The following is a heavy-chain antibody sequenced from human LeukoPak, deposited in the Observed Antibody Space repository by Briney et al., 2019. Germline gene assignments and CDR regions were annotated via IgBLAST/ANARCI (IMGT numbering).Heavy chain of an antibody. CDR1: GFTFSSYG. V-gene: IGHV3-23*01. Sequence: PGGSLRLSCAASGFTFSSYGMSWVRQAPGKGLEWVSAISGSGGSTYYADSVKGRFTISRDNSKNTLYLQMNSLRAEDTAVYYCAKDTPIEVGATAPGCAFDIWGQGTMVTVSS. J-gene: IGHJ3*02. CDR3: AKDTPIEVGATAPGCAFDI. D-gene: IGHD1-26*01. CDR2: ISGSGGST.